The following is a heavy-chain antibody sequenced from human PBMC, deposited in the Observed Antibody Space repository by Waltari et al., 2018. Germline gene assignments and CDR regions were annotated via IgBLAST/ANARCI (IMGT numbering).Heavy chain of an antibody. CDR1: GGSFSGYY. J-gene: IGHJ5*02. D-gene: IGHD6-6*01. CDR3: ARVVNGSSGLGWFDP. V-gene: IGHV4-34*01. Sequence: QVQLQQWGAGLLKPSETLSLTCAVYGGSFSGYYWSWIRQPPGKGLEWIGEINHSGSTNYNPSLKSRVTISVDTSKNQFSLKLSSVTAADTAVYYCARVVNGSSGLGWFDPWGQGTLVTVSS. CDR2: INHSGST.